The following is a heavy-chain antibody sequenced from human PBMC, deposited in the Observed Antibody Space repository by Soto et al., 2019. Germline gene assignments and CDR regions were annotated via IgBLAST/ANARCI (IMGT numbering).Heavy chain of an antibody. J-gene: IGHJ3*02. CDR2: ISSSGSTI. CDR1: GFTFSSYE. CDR3: ARSPSRYYYDSSGYLGAFDI. Sequence: PGGSLRLSCAASGFTFSSYEMNWVRQAPGKGLEWVSYISSSGSTIYYADSVKGRFTISRDNAKNSLYLQMNSLRAEDTAVYYCARSPSRYYYDSSGYLGAFDIWGQGTMVTV. V-gene: IGHV3-48*03. D-gene: IGHD3-22*01.